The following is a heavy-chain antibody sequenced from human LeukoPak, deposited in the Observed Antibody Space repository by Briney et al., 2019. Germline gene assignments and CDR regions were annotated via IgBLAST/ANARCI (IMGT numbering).Heavy chain of an antibody. V-gene: IGHV3-21*01. D-gene: IGHD6-13*01. CDR3: ARDSPFVAAAGTFDY. CDR1: GFTFSSYS. CDR2: ISSSSSYI. J-gene: IGHJ4*02. Sequence: GGSLRLSCAASGFTFSSYSMNWVRQAPGKGLEWVSSISSSSSYIYYADSVKGRFTISRDNAKNSLYLQMNSLRAEDTAVYYCARDSPFVAAAGTFDYWGQGTPVTVSS.